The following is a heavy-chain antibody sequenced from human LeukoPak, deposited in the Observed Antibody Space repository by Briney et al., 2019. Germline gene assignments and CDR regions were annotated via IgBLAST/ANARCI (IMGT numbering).Heavy chain of an antibody. CDR2: IHYSGNT. V-gene: IGHV4-30-4*01. CDR1: GGSISSGDYY. CDR3: AREVGGRYYFDY. Sequence: SETLSLTCTVSGGSISSGDYYWSWIRQPPGKGLEWIWYIHYSGNTYYKSSLKSRITISVDTSKNQFSLKLSSVTSADAAVYYCAREVGGRYYFDYWGQGTLVTVSS. J-gene: IGHJ4*02.